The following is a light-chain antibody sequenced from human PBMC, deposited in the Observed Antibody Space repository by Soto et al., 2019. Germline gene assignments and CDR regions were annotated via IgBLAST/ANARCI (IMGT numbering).Light chain of an antibody. Sequence: EVVMTQSPATLSVSPGERATLSCRASQSVSSTLAWYQQKPGQAPRLLIYGASTRATGIPARFSGSGSGTEFTLTISSLQSEHFAVYYCQQYSTWPLTFGGGTKVEIK. CDR3: QQYSTWPLT. CDR2: GAS. CDR1: QSVSST. J-gene: IGKJ4*01. V-gene: IGKV3-15*01.